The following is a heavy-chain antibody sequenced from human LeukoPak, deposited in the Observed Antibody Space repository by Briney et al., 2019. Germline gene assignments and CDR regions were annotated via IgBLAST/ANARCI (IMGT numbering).Heavy chain of an antibody. CDR3: ARVPRNSGKAFDI. J-gene: IGHJ3*02. D-gene: IGHD1-26*01. V-gene: IGHV3-53*01. CDR2: IYSGGSA. CDR1: GFTVSSNY. Sequence: AGGSLRLSCAASGFTVSSNYMSWVRQAPGKGLEWVSVIYSGGSAYYADSVKGRFTISRDNSKNTLYLQMNSLRAEDTAVYYCARVPRNSGKAFDIWGQGTMVTVSS.